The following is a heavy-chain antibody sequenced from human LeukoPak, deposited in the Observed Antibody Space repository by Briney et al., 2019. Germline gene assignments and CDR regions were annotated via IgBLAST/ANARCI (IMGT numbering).Heavy chain of an antibody. D-gene: IGHD5-18*01. V-gene: IGHV3-7*01. CDR2: IKQDGSEQ. J-gene: IGHJ4*02. CDR3: ARAQTGSTYGYRY. CDR1: GFSFSTSG. Sequence: GGSLRLSCAASGFSFSTSGMHWIRQAPGKGLEWVANIKQDGSEQFYLDSVKGRFTISRDNAKNSLYLQMNSLRAEDTAVYYCARAQTGSTYGYRYWGQGALVTVS.